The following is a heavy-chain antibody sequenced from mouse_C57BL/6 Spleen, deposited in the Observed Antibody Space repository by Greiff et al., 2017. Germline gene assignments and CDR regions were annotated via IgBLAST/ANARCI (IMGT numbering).Heavy chain of an antibody. CDR3: ANYYGSSYFDY. Sequence: QVQLQQSGAELARPGASVKMSCKASGYTFTSYTMHWVKQRPGQGLEWIGYINPSSGYTKYNQKFKDKATLTADKSSSTAYMQLSSLTSEDSAVNYCANYYGSSYFDYWGQGTTLTVSS. CDR2: INPSSGYT. V-gene: IGHV1-4*01. J-gene: IGHJ2*01. CDR1: GYTFTSYT. D-gene: IGHD1-1*01.